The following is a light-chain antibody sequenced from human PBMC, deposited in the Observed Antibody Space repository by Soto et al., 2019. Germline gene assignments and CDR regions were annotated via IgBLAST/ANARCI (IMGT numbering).Light chain of an antibody. J-gene: IGKJ4*01. Sequence: EIVLTKSPGTLYLSPGERATLFCRASQGVSRSYFAWYQQKPGQAPRLLIYAASSRPTAVPDRFSGSGSGIDFTRTISRLEPEDFALYYCQQYGSSPPFAFGGGTTIEIK. CDR3: QQYGSSPPFA. CDR1: QGVSRSY. V-gene: IGKV3-20*01. CDR2: AAS.